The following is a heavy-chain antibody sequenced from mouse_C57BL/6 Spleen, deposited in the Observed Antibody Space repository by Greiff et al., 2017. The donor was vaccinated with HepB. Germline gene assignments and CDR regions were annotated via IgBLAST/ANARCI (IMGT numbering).Heavy chain of an antibody. CDR1: GYTFTSYW. V-gene: IGHV1-55*01. Sequence: VQLQQPGAELVKPGASVKMSCKASGYTFTSYWITWVKQRPGQGLEWIGDIYPGSGSTNYNEKFKSKATLTVDTSSSTAYMELSSLTSEDSAVYYCASDGYYPLVAYWGTGALVTVAA. D-gene: IGHD2-3*01. J-gene: IGHJ3*01. CDR2: IYPGSGST. CDR3: ASDGYYPLVAY.